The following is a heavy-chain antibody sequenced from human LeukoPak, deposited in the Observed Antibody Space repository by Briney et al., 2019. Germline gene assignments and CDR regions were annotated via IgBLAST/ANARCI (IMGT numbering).Heavy chain of an antibody. CDR2: VIGSNGRT. CDR1: GFTSTDYA. D-gene: IGHD5-12*01. J-gene: IGHJ4*02. Sequence: AGSLRLSCAASGFTSTDYAMNWVRQAPGQGLDWVSVVIGSNGRTAYADSVKGRFTISRHNSKTPVFLQMNSLSVEDTAIYSCAKGAYDYIEIAYFDSWGQGTLVTVSS. CDR3: AKGAYDYIEIAYFDS. V-gene: IGHV3-23*01.